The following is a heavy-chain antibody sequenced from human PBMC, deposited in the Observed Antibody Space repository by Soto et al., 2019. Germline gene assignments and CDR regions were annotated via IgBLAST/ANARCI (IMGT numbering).Heavy chain of an antibody. CDR2: IIPIFGTA. V-gene: IGHV1-69*05. D-gene: IGHD6-19*01. CDR1: GGTFSSYA. CDR3: AGAAVTGTAGLDF. J-gene: IGHJ4*02. Sequence: GASVKVSCKASGGTFSSYAISWVRQAPGQGLEWMGGIIPIFGTANYAQKFQGRVTMTRDTSISTAYMELSRLTSDDTAVYYCAGAAVTGTAGLDFWGQGTQVTVSS.